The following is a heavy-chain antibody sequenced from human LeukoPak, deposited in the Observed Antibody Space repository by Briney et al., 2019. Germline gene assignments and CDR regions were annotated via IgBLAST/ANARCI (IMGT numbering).Heavy chain of an antibody. CDR2: IYYSGST. J-gene: IGHJ6*02. D-gene: IGHD3-16*01. CDR3: AGGAVPFYYGMDV. Sequence: PSETLSLTCTVSGGSISSSSYYWGWIRQPPGKGLEWIGSIYYSGSTYYNPSLKSRVTISVDTSKNQFSLKLSSVTAADTAVYYCAGGAVPFYYGMDVWGQGTTVTVSS. V-gene: IGHV4-39*01. CDR1: GGSISSSSYY.